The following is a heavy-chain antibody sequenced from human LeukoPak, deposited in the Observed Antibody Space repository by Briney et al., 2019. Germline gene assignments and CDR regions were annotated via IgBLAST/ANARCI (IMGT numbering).Heavy chain of an antibody. J-gene: IGHJ4*02. CDR1: GFTFSSYA. D-gene: IGHD6-13*01. CDR3: AREGSAAGT. CDR2: ISSNGGST. Sequence: GGSLRLSCAASGFTFSSYAMHWVRQAPGKGLEYVSAISSNGGSTYYANPVKGRFTISRDNSKNTLYLQMGSLRAEDMAVYYCAREGSAAGTWGQGTLVTVSS. V-gene: IGHV3-64*01.